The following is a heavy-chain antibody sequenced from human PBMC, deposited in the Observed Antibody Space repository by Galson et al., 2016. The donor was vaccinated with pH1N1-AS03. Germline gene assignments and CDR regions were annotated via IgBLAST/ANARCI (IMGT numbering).Heavy chain of an antibody. CDR3: ARGEGKQQLVRGYDY. D-gene: IGHD6-13*01. V-gene: IGHV3-74*01. CDR1: GFTFSSYW. CDR2: VNYDGSTT. J-gene: IGHJ4*02. Sequence: SLRLSCAASGFTFSSYWMHWVRQAPGKGLVWVSSVNYDGSTTHYADSVKGRFAISRDNAKNTLYLQMNSLRGEDTAVYYCARGEGKQQLVRGYDYWGQGILVTVS.